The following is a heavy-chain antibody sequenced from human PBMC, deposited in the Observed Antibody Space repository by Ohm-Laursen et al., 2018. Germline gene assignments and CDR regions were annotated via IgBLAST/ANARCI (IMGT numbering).Heavy chain of an antibody. CDR3: TRLWGLDRTGINNWFDP. J-gene: IGHJ5*02. D-gene: IGHD7-27*01. CDR1: RFTFSGSA. CDR2: IRSKANSYAT. V-gene: IGHV3-73*01. Sequence: SLRLSCTASRFTFSGSAMHWVRQASGKGLEWVGRIRSKANSYATAYAASVKGRFTISRDDSNNTAYLQMNSLKTEDTAVYYCTRLWGLDRTGINNWFDPWGQGTLVTVSS.